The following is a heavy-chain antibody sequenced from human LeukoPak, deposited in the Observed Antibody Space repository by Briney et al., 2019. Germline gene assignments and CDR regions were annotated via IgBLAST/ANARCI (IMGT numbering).Heavy chain of an antibody. CDR3: ARDPIESWVLRYFD. D-gene: IGHD3-9*01. J-gene: IGHJ4*02. V-gene: IGHV1-2*02. Sequence: ASVKVSCKASGYTFTGYYMHWVRQAPGQGLEWMGWINPNSGGTNYAQKFQGRVTMTRDTSISTAYMELSRLRSDDTAVYYCARDPIESWVLRYFDWGQGTLVTVSS. CDR1: GYTFTGYY. CDR2: INPNSGGT.